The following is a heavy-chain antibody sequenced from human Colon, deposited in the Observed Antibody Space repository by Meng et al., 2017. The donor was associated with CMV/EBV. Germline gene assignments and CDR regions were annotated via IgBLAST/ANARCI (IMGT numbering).Heavy chain of an antibody. J-gene: IGHJ4*02. CDR3: VKAQTTTQSNYFGD. V-gene: IGHV3-9*01. CDR1: GFIFTDFA. Sequence: GGSLRLSCAASGFIFTDFAMHWVRQAPGKGLEWVATVNWNSGAIHYAGSVKGRFTISRDNAKNSLSLQMNSLRPEDTALYYCVKAQTTTQSNYFGDWGQGTLVTVSS. D-gene: IGHD1-14*01. CDR2: VNWNSGAI.